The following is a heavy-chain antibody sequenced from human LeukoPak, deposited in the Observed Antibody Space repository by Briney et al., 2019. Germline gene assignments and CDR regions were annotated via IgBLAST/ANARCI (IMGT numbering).Heavy chain of an antibody. CDR2: LNPSSGDT. V-gene: IGHV1-2*02. Sequence: ASVKVSCKASGYTFTGHHMHWVRQAPGQGLQWMGWLNPSSGDTKYAQNFQGRVTMTRDTSITTAYMQLNSLRSADTAVYFCASTDSDWNHEITFWGQGTLVTVSS. D-gene: IGHD1-1*01. J-gene: IGHJ4*02. CDR1: GYTFTGHH. CDR3: ASTDSDWNHEITF.